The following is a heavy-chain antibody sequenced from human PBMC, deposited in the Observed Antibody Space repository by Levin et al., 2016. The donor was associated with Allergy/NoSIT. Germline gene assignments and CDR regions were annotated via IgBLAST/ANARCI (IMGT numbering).Heavy chain of an antibody. CDR1: GGSFSGYY. CDR3: ARVQGYSYGEYFQH. CDR2: INHSGST. V-gene: IGHV4-34*01. Sequence: SETLSLTCAVYGGSFSGYYWSWIRQPPGKGLEWIGEINHSGSTNYNPSLKSRVTISVDTSKNQFSLKLSSVTAADTAVYYCARVQGYSYGEYFQHWGQGTLVTVSS. D-gene: IGHD5-18*01. J-gene: IGHJ1*01.